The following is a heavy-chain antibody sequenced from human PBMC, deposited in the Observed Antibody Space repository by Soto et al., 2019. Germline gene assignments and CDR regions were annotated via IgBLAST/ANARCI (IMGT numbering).Heavy chain of an antibody. Sequence: ASVKVCCKASGYTFTGYYMHWVRQAPGQGLEWMGWINPNSGGTNYAQKFQGWVTMTRDTSISTAYMELSRLRSDDTAVYYCARDGGPTNYYYMDVWGKGTTVTV. CDR3: ARDGGPTNYYYMDV. CDR1: GYTFTGYY. D-gene: IGHD3-16*01. V-gene: IGHV1-2*04. CDR2: INPNSGGT. J-gene: IGHJ6*03.